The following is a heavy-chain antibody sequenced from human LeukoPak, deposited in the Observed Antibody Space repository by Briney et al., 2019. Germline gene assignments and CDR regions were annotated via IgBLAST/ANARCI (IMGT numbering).Heavy chain of an antibody. CDR3: AKAGSLAGRYYGMDV. Sequence: GGSLRLSCAASGFTFSSYAMSWVRQAPGKGLEWVSAISGSGGSTYYADSVKGRFTISRDNSKNTLYLQMNSLRAEDTAVYYCAKAGSLAGRYYGMDVWGQGTTVTVSS. D-gene: IGHD2-15*01. V-gene: IGHV3-23*01. J-gene: IGHJ6*02. CDR2: ISGSGGST. CDR1: GFTFSSYA.